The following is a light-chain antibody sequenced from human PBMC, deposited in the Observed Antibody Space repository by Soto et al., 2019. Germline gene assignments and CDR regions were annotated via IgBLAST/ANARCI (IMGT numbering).Light chain of an antibody. CDR2: DAS. Sequence: EIVFAQSPATLCLSPGERATLSCRASQSVSSYLAWYQQKPGQAPRLLIYDASNRATGIPARFSGSGSGTEFTLTIRSLQPEDFASYYCQQYDSYWTFGQGTTVDIK. V-gene: IGKV3-11*01. CDR1: QSVSSY. CDR3: QQYDSYWT. J-gene: IGKJ1*01.